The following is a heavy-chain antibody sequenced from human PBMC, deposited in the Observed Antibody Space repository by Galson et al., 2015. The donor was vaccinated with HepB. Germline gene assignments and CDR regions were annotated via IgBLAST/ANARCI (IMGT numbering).Heavy chain of an antibody. CDR2: INPSGGST. J-gene: IGHJ6*02. CDR1: GYTFTSYY. V-gene: IGHV1-46*04. CDR3: ARARGARGGGYYYYGMDV. Sequence: SVKVSCKASGYTFTSYYMHWVRQAPGQGLEWMGIINPSGGSTSYAQKLQGRVTMTRDTSTSTVYMELSSLRSEDTAVYYCARARGARGGGYYYYGMDVWGQGTTVTVSS. D-gene: IGHD2-15*01.